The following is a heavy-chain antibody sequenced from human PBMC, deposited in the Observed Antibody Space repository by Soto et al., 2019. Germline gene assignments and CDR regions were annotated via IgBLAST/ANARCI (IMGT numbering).Heavy chain of an antibody. D-gene: IGHD3-3*01. CDR1: GFTFSSYW. V-gene: IGHV3-74*01. J-gene: IGHJ6*02. Sequence: GGSLRLSCAASGFTFSSYWMHWVRQAPGKGLVWVSRINSDGSSTSYADSVKGRFTISRDNAKNTLYLQMNSLRAEDTAVYYCAREYDFWSGYYYYGMDVWGQGTTVTVSS. CDR3: AREYDFWSGYYYYGMDV. CDR2: INSDGSST.